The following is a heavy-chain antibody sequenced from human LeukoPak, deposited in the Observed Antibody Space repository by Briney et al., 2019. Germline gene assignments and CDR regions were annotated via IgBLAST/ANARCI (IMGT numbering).Heavy chain of an antibody. CDR2: IYNSGST. J-gene: IGHJ4*02. CDR1: GGSISSYY. Sequence: SSETLSLTCNVSGGSISSYYWSWIRQPPGKGLEWIGYIYNSGSTNYNPSLKSRVTISVDTSKNQFSLKLSSVTAADTAVYYCARAAPPYCGGDCYGNYFDYWGQGTLATVSS. CDR3: ARAAPPYCGGDCYGNYFDY. D-gene: IGHD2-21*02. V-gene: IGHV4-59*01.